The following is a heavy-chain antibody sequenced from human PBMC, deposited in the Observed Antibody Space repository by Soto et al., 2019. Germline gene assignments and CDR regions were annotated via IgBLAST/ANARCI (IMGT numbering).Heavy chain of an antibody. V-gene: IGHV4-59*01. Sequence: QVQLQESGPGLVKPSETLSLTCTVSGGSISNYYWSWIRQPPGKGLEWIGYIYYSGSTNYNPSLKSRVTISVDTSKYQFSLKLNSVTAADTAVYYGARVNYGNYYYYYGMDVWGQGTTVTVSS. D-gene: IGHD4-17*01. CDR3: ARVNYGNYYYYYGMDV. CDR1: GGSISNYY. CDR2: IYYSGST. J-gene: IGHJ6*02.